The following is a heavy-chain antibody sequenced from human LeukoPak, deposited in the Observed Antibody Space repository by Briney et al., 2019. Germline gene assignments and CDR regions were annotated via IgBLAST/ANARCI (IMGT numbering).Heavy chain of an antibody. D-gene: IGHD1-26*01. J-gene: IGHJ4*02. CDR2: VYSGDRT. V-gene: IGHV3-66*01. Sequence: QPGGSLRLFCAASGFTVNSNYMSWVRQAPGKGLEWVSVVYSGDRTYYADSVKGRFTISRDDSTNTLYLLMNSLRAEDTAVYYCARGYLIDYWGQGTLVTVSS. CDR3: ARGYLIDY. CDR1: GFTVNSNY.